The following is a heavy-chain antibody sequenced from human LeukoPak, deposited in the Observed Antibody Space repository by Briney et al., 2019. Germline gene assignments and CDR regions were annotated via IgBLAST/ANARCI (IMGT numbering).Heavy chain of an antibody. V-gene: IGHV3-23*01. CDR3: AKDQMAIFGVGPNTNWFDP. Sequence: GGSLRLSCAASGFIFSSYAMSWVRQAPGKGLKWISGISGSGGTTYYADSVKGRFTISRDNSKNTLYLQMNSLRAEDTAVYYCAKDQMAIFGVGPNTNWFDPWGQGTLVTVSS. D-gene: IGHD3-3*01. J-gene: IGHJ5*02. CDR2: ISGSGGTT. CDR1: GFIFSSYA.